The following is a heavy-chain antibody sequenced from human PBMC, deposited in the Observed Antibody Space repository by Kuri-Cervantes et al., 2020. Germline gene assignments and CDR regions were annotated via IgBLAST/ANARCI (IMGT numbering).Heavy chain of an antibody. Sequence: GSLKTPCTVSGGSISSYYWSWIRQPAGKGLEWIGRIYTSGSTNYNPSLKSRVTISVDKSKNQFSLKLTSVTAADTAVYYCARRGSSSWYFDYWGQGTLVTVSS. CDR1: GGSISSYY. J-gene: IGHJ4*02. CDR2: IYTSGST. CDR3: ARRGSSSWYFDY. D-gene: IGHD6-13*01. V-gene: IGHV4-4*07.